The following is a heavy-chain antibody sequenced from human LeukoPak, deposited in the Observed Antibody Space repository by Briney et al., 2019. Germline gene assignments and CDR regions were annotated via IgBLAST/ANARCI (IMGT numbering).Heavy chain of an antibody. CDR1: GFTFSSSA. D-gene: IGHD3-10*01. CDR2: ISGSGSGGST. CDR3: ARSKYYYGSGSYYLPYYYYYMDV. V-gene: IGHV3-23*01. Sequence: GGSLRLSCAASGFTFSSSAMSWVRQAPGKGLEWVSNISGSGSGGSTYYADSVKGRFTISRDNSKNTLYLQMNSLRAEDTAVYYCARSKYYYGSGSYYLPYYYYYMDVWGKGTTVTVSS. J-gene: IGHJ6*03.